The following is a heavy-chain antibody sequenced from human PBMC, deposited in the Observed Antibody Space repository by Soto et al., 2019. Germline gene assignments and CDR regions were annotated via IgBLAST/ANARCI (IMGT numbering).Heavy chain of an antibody. CDR1: GGTFSSYT. J-gene: IGHJ6*02. V-gene: IGHV1-69*02. CDR2: IIPILGIA. Sequence: QVQLVQSGAEVKKPGSSVKVSCKASGGTFSSYTISWVRQAPGQGLDWMGRIIPILGIANYAQKFQGRVTITAEKSTSTAYMELSSLRSDDTAVYYCASLMSSGYYYGMDVWGQGTTVTVSS. D-gene: IGHD3-10*01. CDR3: ASLMSSGYYYGMDV.